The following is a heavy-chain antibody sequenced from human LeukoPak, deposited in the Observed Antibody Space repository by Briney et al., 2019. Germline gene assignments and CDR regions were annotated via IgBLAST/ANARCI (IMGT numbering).Heavy chain of an antibody. CDR1: GASISSYY. CDR3: ARALSSSFWSGYLGWFDP. CDR2: IYTSGST. V-gene: IGHV4-4*07. Sequence: PSETLSLICTVSGASISSYYWSWIRQPAGKGLEWIGRIYTSGSTNYNPSLKSRVTISVDTSKNQFSLKLSSVTAADTAVYYCARALSSSFWSGYLGWFDPWGQGTLVTVSS. D-gene: IGHD3-3*01. J-gene: IGHJ5*02.